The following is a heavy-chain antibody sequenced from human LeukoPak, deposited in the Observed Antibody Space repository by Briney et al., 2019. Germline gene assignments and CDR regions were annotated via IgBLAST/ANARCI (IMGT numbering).Heavy chain of an antibody. CDR2: ISSSSSTI. V-gene: IGHV3-48*02. CDR1: GFTFSSDS. D-gene: IGHD4-17*01. J-gene: IGHJ2*01. CDR3: ARLTTVTAFDL. Sequence: GGSLSLSCAVSGFTFSSDSMNWVRQAPGKGREWVSYISSSSSTIYYADSVKGRFTIFRDNAKNSLHLQMTSLRDEDTAVYFCARLTTVTAFDLWGRGTLVTVSS.